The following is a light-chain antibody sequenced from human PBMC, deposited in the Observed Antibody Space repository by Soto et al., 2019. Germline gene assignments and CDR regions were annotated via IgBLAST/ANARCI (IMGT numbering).Light chain of an antibody. V-gene: IGLV2-11*01. CDR3: SSYAGSYTLGV. CDR1: SSDVGGYNY. Sequence: QSALTQPRSVSGSPGQSVTISCTGTSSDVGGYNYVSWYQQHPGKVHKLMIYDVSERPSGVPDRFSGSKSGNTASLTISGLQADDEADYYCSSYAGSYTLGVFGGGTKLTV. CDR2: DVS. J-gene: IGLJ2*01.